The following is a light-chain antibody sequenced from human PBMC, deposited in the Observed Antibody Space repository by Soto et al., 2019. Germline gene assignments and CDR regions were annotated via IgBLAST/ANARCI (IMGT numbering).Light chain of an antibody. V-gene: IGKV1-5*03. CDR2: KAS. CDR3: QQYNSYALT. J-gene: IGKJ4*01. Sequence: DMQMTQSPSTLSASVGDRVTSTCRASHSISSWLAWYQQKPGKAPKLLIYKASSLESGVPSRFSGSGSGTEFTLTISSLQPDDFATYYCQQYNSYALTFGGGTKVEIK. CDR1: HSISSW.